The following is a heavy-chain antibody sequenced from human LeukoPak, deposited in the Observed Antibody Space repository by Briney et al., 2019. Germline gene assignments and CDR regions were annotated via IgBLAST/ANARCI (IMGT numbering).Heavy chain of an antibody. Sequence: PGGSLRLSCAASGFTFDDYAMHWVRQAPGKGLECVSLISGNGANTYYGVSVKGRFTISRDNSKNSLYLQMDSLRTEDTGLYYCAKGRQWLVHYWGQGTLVTVSS. CDR3: AKGRQWLVHY. CDR2: ISGNGANT. CDR1: GFTFDDYA. D-gene: IGHD6-19*01. J-gene: IGHJ4*02. V-gene: IGHV3-43*02.